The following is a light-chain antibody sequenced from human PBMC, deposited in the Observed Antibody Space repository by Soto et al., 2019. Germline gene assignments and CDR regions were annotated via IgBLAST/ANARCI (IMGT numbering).Light chain of an antibody. V-gene: IGLV2-8*01. J-gene: IGLJ1*01. Sequence: QSALTQPPSASGFPGQSVTISCTGTSSDVGYYDYVSWYQQHPGKAPKLVIYEVTKRPSGVPDRVSASKSGNTASLTVSGLRAEDEADYYCSSYAGSHNFGFGSGTKGTVL. CDR3: SSYAGSHNFG. CDR2: EVT. CDR1: SSDVGYYDY.